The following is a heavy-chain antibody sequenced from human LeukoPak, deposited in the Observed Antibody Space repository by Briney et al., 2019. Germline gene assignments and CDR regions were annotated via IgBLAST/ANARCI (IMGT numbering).Heavy chain of an antibody. J-gene: IGHJ4*02. Sequence: ASVKVSCKVSGYTLTELSMHWVRQAPGKGLEWMGGFDPEDRETIYAQKFQGRVTMTEDTSTDTGYMELSSLRSEDTAVYYCATAPRLGDYVWGSYRYTESPDYWGQGTLVTVSS. CDR3: ATAPRLGDYVWGSYRYTESPDY. D-gene: IGHD3-16*02. V-gene: IGHV1-24*01. CDR1: GYTLTELS. CDR2: FDPEDRET.